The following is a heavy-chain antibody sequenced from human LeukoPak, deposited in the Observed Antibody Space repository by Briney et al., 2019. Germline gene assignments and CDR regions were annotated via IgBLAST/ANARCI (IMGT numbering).Heavy chain of an antibody. CDR3: ARMLGGIGPSDY. V-gene: IGHV4-34*01. J-gene: IGHJ4*02. CDR2: INHSGST. Sequence: SETLSLTCAVYGGSFSGYYWSWIRQPPGKGLEWIGEINHSGSTNYNPSLKSRVTISVDTSKNQFSLELSSVTAADTAVYYCARMLGGIGPSDYWGRGTLVTVSS. D-gene: IGHD4-23*01. CDR1: GGSFSGYY.